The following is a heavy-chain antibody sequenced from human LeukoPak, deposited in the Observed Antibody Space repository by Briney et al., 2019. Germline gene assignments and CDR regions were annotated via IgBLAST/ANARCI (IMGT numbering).Heavy chain of an antibody. D-gene: IGHD2-21*02. Sequence: GGSLRLSSATSGFTFSGSTVHWVRQASGKGLDWVGHIRTKANNYATAYAASVKGRFTISRDDSKNTAYLQMNSLKIEDTAVYYCSRREALPGDYWGQGTLVTVSS. CDR3: SRREALPGDY. CDR1: GFTFSGST. CDR2: IRTKANNYAT. J-gene: IGHJ4*02. V-gene: IGHV3-73*01.